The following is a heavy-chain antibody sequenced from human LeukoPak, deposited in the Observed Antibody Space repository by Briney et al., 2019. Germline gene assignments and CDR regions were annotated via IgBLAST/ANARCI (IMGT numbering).Heavy chain of an antibody. Sequence: PGGSLKPFSAAAGFTFSSYAMNWVRQAPGKGLEWVSAISGSADITYYADSVKGRFTISRDNSKNTLYLQMNSLRAEDTAVYYCARGLFWGSYRSFDYWGQGTLVTVSS. V-gene: IGHV3-23*01. CDR3: ARGLFWGSYRSFDY. D-gene: IGHD3-16*02. J-gene: IGHJ4*02. CDR2: ISGSADIT. CDR1: GFTFSSYA.